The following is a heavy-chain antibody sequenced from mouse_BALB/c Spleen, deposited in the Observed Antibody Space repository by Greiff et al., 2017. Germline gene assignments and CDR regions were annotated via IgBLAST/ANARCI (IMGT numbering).Heavy chain of an antibody. Sequence: VKLQESGPGLVAPSQSLSITCTVSGFSLTSYGVHWVRQPPGKGLEWLGVIWAGGSTNYNSALMSRLSISKDNSKSQVFLKMNSLQTDDTAMYYCARGRYDGGYYAMDYWGQGTSVTVSS. CDR1: GFSLTSYG. CDR2: IWAGGST. D-gene: IGHD2-14*01. CDR3: ARGRYDGGYYAMDY. J-gene: IGHJ4*01. V-gene: IGHV2-9*02.